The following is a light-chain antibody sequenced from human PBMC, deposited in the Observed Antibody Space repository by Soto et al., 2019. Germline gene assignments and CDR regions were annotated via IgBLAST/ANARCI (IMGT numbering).Light chain of an antibody. J-gene: IGLJ1*01. Sequence: QSVLTQPASVSGSPGPSIIISCTVASSDIGAYNYGSWYQQDPGRAPKLLIYEVSNRPSGVSNRFSGSKSDTKASLTISGLKAEDEADYYCSSYTRTVTLYVFGTGTLVTVL. CDR2: EVS. V-gene: IGLV2-14*01. CDR1: SSDIGAYNY. CDR3: SSYTRTVTLYV.